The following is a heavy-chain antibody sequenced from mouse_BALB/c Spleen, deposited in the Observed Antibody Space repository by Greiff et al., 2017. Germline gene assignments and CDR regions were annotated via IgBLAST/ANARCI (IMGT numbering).Heavy chain of an antibody. CDR3: ARDGASSPWFAY. V-gene: IGHV5-4*02. CDR1: GFTFSDYY. CDR2: ISDGGSYT. D-gene: IGHD6-1*01. J-gene: IGHJ3*01. Sequence: EVQLVESGGGLVKPGGSLKLSCAASGFTFSDYYMYWVRQTPEKRLEWVATISDGGSYTYYPDSVKGRFTISRDNAKNNLYLQMSSLKSEDTAMYYCARDGASSPWFAYWGQGTLVTVSA.